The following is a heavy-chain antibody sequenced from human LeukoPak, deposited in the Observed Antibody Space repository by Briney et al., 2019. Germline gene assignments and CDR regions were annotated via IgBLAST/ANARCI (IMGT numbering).Heavy chain of an antibody. CDR1: GGSISSSSYY. V-gene: IGHV4-39*01. D-gene: IGHD3-22*01. Sequence: SETLSLTCTVSGGSISSSSYYWGWIRPPPGKGPAGIGRIYYRGRTYYYPSLKSRVTISVDTSNNPFSLKLSSVAAADTAVYYCARGTERDYYESSGYREEIDYWGQGTLVTVSS. J-gene: IGHJ4*02. CDR2: IYYRGRT. CDR3: ARGTERDYYESSGYREEIDY.